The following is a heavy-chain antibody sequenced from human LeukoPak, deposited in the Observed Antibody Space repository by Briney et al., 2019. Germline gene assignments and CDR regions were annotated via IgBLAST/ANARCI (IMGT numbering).Heavy chain of an antibody. CDR3: ARRAFSTPFEP. CDR1: GYTFTGYY. V-gene: IGHV1-18*04. D-gene: IGHD2/OR15-2a*01. CDR2: ISAYNGNT. J-gene: IGHJ5*02. Sequence: ASVKVSCKASGYTFTGYYMHWVRQAPGQGLEWMGWISAYNGNTNYAQKLQGRVTMTTDTSTSTAYMELRSLRSDDTAVYYCARRAFSTPFEPWGQGTLVTVSS.